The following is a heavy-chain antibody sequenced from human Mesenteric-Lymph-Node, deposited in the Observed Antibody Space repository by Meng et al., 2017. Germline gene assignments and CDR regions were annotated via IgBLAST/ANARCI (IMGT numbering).Heavy chain of an antibody. D-gene: IGHD1-14*01. CDR2: VVYSGTT. CDR1: GGSISSSSYY. Sequence: LQLQEAGPGLVKPSETLSLPCTFSGGSISSSSYYWAWRRQPPGEGLEWIGSVVYSGTTYYTSSLKSRVSISVDTSKNQFSLKLSSVTAADTAVYYCARHHHSPTFDYWGQGTLVTVSS. CDR3: ARHHHSPTFDY. V-gene: IGHV4-39*01. J-gene: IGHJ4*02.